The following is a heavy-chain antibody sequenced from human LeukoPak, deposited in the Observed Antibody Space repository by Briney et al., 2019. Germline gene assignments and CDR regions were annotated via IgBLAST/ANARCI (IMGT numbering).Heavy chain of an antibody. V-gene: IGHV3-21*01. CDR2: ISSSSSYI. D-gene: IGHD3-10*01. Sequence: GGSLRLSCAASGFTFSSYSMNWVRQAPGKGLEWVSSISSSSSYIYYADSVKGRFTISRDNAKNSLCLQMNSLRAEDTAVYYCARGRYYYGSGSYMGYYYYMDVWGKGTTVTVSS. J-gene: IGHJ6*03. CDR1: GFTFSSYS. CDR3: ARGRYYYGSGSYMGYYYYMDV.